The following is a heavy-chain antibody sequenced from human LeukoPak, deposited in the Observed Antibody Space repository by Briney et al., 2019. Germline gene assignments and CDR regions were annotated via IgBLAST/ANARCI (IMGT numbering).Heavy chain of an antibody. Sequence: GGSLRLSCAASGFTFSTYAMHWVRQAPGKGLEWVAVISYDGSSKYYADSVKGRFTISRDNSKNTLYLQMNSLRAEDTAVYYCARHLDSGSYSDYWGQGTLVTVSS. CDR3: ARHLDSGSYSDY. V-gene: IGHV3-30*04. CDR1: GFTFSTYA. CDR2: ISYDGSSK. J-gene: IGHJ4*02. D-gene: IGHD1-26*01.